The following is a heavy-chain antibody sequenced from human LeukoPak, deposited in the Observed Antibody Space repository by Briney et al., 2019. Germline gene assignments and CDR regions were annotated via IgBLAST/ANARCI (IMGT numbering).Heavy chain of an antibody. Sequence: SETLSLTCTVSGGSISGFYWGWIRQPPGKGPEWIGFIYYSGSANYNPSLKSRVTMSVDMSKNQFSLKLSSVTAADTAFYYCARDRDSSGWFDYWGQGALVTVSS. CDR1: GGSISGFY. CDR3: ARDRDSSGWFDY. CDR2: IYYSGSA. V-gene: IGHV4-59*01. D-gene: IGHD6-19*01. J-gene: IGHJ4*02.